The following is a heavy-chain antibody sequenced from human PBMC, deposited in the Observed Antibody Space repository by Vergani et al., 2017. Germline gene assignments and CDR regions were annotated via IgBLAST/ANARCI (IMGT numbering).Heavy chain of an antibody. CDR2: IYTSGST. Sequence: QVQLQESGPGLVTPSETLSLTCTVSGGSVSSYYWSWIRQPAGKGLEWIGRIYTSGSTNYNPSLKSRVTMSVDTSKNRFSLKLNSVTAADTAVYYCARDAITIFGVPYPMDVWGKGTTVTVSS. CDR3: ARDAITIFGVPYPMDV. V-gene: IGHV4-4*07. D-gene: IGHD3-3*01. CDR1: GGSVSSYY. J-gene: IGHJ6*03.